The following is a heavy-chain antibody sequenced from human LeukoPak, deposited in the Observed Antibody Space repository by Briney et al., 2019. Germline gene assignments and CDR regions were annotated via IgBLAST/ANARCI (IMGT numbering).Heavy chain of an antibody. J-gene: IGHJ4*02. CDR1: GFTFSSYG. CDR2: ISYDGSNK. D-gene: IGHD2-8*01. Sequence: PGRSLRLSCAASGFTFSSYGMHWVRQAPGKGLEWVAVISYDGSNKYYADSVKGRFTISGDNSKNTPYLKMNSLKTEDTAVYYCTTEAELRHYCTNGICYNFDCWGQGTLVTVSS. CDR3: TTEAELRHYCTNGICYNFDC. V-gene: IGHV3-30*03.